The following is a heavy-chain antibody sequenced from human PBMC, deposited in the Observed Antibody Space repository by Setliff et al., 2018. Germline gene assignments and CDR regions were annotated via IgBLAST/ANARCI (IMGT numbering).Heavy chain of an antibody. D-gene: IGHD1-26*01. CDR3: ARQPTGTYQWTFDS. Sequence: PSETLSLTCTVTGGSFDSGTHYWSWIRQPPGKGLEWIGESSHSGSTSYSPSLKSRLTMSVDTSKSQFSLKLNSVTATDTAVYYCARQPTGTYQWTFDSWGQGTLVTVSS. CDR2: SSHSGST. CDR1: GGSFDSGTHY. V-gene: IGHV4-39*01. J-gene: IGHJ4*02.